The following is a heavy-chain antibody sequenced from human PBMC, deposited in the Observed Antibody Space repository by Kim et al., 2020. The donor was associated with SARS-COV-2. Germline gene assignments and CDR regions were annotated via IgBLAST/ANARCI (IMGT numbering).Heavy chain of an antibody. J-gene: IGHJ3*02. V-gene: IGHV4-59*13. CDR3: ARDQGYSGYDLGTRDAFD. Sequence: SETLSLTCTVSAGSISSYYWSWIRQPPGKGLEWIGYIYYSGSTNYNPSLKSRVTISVDTSKNQFSLKLSSVTAADTAVYYCARDQGYSGYDLGTRDAFD. CDR2: IYYSGST. CDR1: AGSISSYY. D-gene: IGHD5-12*01.